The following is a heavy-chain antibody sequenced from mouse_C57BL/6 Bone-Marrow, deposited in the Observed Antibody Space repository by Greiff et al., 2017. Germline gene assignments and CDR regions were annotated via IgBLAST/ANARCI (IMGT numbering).Heavy chain of an antibody. CDR2: ISSGSCTI. V-gene: IGHV5-17*01. J-gene: IGHJ4*01. Sequence: EVKLMESGGGLVKPGGSLKLSCAASGFTFSDYGMHWVRQAPEKGLEWVAYISSGSCTIYYADTVKGRFPISRDNAKHTLFLQMTSLRSEDTAMYYCARPLWDAMDYWGQGTSVTVSS. CDR3: ARPLWDAMDY. D-gene: IGHD4-1*01. CDR1: GFTFSDYG.